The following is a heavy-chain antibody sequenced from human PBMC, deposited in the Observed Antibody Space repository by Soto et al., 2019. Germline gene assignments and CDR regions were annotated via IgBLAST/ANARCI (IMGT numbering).Heavy chain of an antibody. CDR1: GGSISSYY. V-gene: IGHV4-59*01. CDR2: IYYSGST. Sequence: PSEILSLTCTVSGGSISSYYWSWIRQPPGKGLEWIGYIYYSGSTNYNPSLKSRVTISVDTSKNQFSLKLSSVTAADTAVYFCARYSSSSYAYWFDPWGQGTLVTVSS. CDR3: ARYSSSSYAYWFDP. J-gene: IGHJ5*02. D-gene: IGHD6-6*01.